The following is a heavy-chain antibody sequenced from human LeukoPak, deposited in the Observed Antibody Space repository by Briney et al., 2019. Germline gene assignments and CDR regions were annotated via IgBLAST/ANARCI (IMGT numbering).Heavy chain of an antibody. D-gene: IGHD2-15*01. J-gene: IGHJ4*02. CDR2: IIPIFGTP. CDR1: GGSFSSEA. CDR3: GKKAGDCGHNSCYSIDY. Sequence: SVKVSCKAFGGSFSSEAISWVRQAPGQGLEWMGGIIPIFGTPNYAQKFQGRLTITTDESTSTAYMEVSSLRSEDTAVYYWGKKAGDCGHNSCYSIDYWGQGTLSPSPQ. V-gene: IGHV1-69*05.